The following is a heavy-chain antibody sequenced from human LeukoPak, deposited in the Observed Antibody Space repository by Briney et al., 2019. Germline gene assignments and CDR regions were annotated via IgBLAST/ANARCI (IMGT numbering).Heavy chain of an antibody. D-gene: IGHD3-10*01. CDR3: VLLSLTPG. V-gene: IGHV3-74*01. CDR2: ISYDGINT. J-gene: IGHJ4*02. CDR1: GCTFSTYW. Sequence: GGSLRLSCAASGCTFSTYWMHWVRQAPGKGLVWVSRISYDGINTNYADSVKGRFTISRDNAKNTLYLQMNSLRAEDTAVYYCVLLSLTPGWGQGTLVTVSS.